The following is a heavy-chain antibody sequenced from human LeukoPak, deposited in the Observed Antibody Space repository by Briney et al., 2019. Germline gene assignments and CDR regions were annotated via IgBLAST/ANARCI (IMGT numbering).Heavy chain of an antibody. CDR2: IGKSGTT. V-gene: IGHV3-23*01. CDR1: GFTFSSYA. J-gene: IGHJ4*02. D-gene: IGHD1-1*01. CDR3: AKRDSTGLHYFDY. Sequence: GGSLRLSCAASGFTFSSYAMSRVRQAPGKGLEWVSVIGKSGTTYYADSVKGRFTISRDNSKSTLYLQMNSLRAEDTAVYYCAKRDSTGLHYFDYWGQGTLVTVSS.